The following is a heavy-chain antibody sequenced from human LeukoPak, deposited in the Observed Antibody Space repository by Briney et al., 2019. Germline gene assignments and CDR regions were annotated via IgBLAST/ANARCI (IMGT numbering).Heavy chain of an antibody. J-gene: IGHJ4*02. CDR3: ARAVTGYPGPTFDY. V-gene: IGHV4-59*08. CDR1: GGSISSYY. Sequence: SETLSLTCTVSGGSISSYYWSWIRQPPGKGLEWIGDIYYSGSTNYNPSLKSRVTISVDTSKNQFSLKLSSVTAADTAVYYCARAVTGYPGPTFDYWGQGTLVTVSS. CDR2: IYYSGST. D-gene: IGHD3-9*01.